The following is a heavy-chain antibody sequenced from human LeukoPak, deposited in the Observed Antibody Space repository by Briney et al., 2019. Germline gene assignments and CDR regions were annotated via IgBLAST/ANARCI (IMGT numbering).Heavy chain of an antibody. CDR2: VYFGGGT. CDR1: GGSISSSSYY. V-gene: IGHV4-39*01. Sequence: SETLSLTCTVSGGSISSSSYYWGWIRQPPGKGLEWVGSVYFGGGTYYNPSLKSRVTISVDTSKNQFSLKLSSVTAADTAVYYCAGPGYSSAWPFDYWGQGTLVTVSP. J-gene: IGHJ4*02. CDR3: AGPGYSSAWPFDY. D-gene: IGHD6-19*01.